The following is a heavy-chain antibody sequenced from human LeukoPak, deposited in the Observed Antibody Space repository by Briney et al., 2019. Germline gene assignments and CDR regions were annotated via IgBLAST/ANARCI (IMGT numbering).Heavy chain of an antibody. CDR1: GFTFSSYA. Sequence: SGGSLRLSCAASGFTFSSYAMHWVRQAPGKGLEWVAVISYDGSNKYYADSVKGRFTISRDNSKNTLYLQMNSLRAEDTAVYYCARVEMAIDAFDIWGQGTMVTVSS. CDR3: ARVEMAIDAFDI. CDR2: ISYDGSNK. D-gene: IGHD5-24*01. V-gene: IGHV3-30-3*01. J-gene: IGHJ3*02.